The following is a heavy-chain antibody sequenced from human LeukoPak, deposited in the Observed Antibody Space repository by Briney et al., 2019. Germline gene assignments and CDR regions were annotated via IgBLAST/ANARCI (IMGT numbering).Heavy chain of an antibody. V-gene: IGHV4-34*01. D-gene: IGHD3-10*01. Sequence: PSETLSLTCAVYGGSFSGYYWSWIRQPPGKGLEWIGEINHSGSTNYNPSLKSRVTISVDTSKNQFSLKLSSVTAADTAVYYCARHLYYYGSGSYYIKADNWFDPWGQGTLVTVSS. J-gene: IGHJ5*02. CDR2: INHSGST. CDR3: ARHLYYYGSGSYYIKADNWFDP. CDR1: GGSFSGYY.